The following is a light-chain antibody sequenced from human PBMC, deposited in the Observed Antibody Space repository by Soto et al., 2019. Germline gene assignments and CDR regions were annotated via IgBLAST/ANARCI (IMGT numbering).Light chain of an antibody. J-gene: IGKJ2*01. V-gene: IGKV3-11*01. CDR2: DTF. CDR3: QQRVNWPRT. CDR1: QGVSSN. Sequence: EIVLTQSPATLSLSPGERATLSCRASQGVSSNLAWYQQKPGQAPRLLIYDTFSRATGIPARFSGSGSGTDFTLTISSLEPEDFAVYYCQQRVNWPRTFGQGTKLEIK.